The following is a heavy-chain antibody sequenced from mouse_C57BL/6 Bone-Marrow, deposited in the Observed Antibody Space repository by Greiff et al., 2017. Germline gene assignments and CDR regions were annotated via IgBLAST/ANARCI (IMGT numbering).Heavy chain of an antibody. CDR2: ISDGGSYT. J-gene: IGHJ1*03. Sequence: EVKLMESGGGLVKPGGSLKLSCAASGFTFSSYAMSWVRQTPEKRLEWVATISDGGSYTYYPDNVKGRFTISRGNAKNNLYLQMSHLKSEDTAMYYCARLTTPVLDVWGTGTTVTVSS. V-gene: IGHV5-4*03. CDR3: ARLTTPVLDV. CDR1: GFTFSSYA. D-gene: IGHD1-1*01.